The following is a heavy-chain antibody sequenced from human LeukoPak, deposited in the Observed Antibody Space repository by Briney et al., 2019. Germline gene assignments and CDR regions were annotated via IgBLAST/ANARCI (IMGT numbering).Heavy chain of an antibody. Sequence: QPGGSLSLSCAASGFTFSIYAMSWVRQAPGKGLQWVSSITSRGESTWYVDSVKGRFTITRDNSENTLYLQMHSLRAEDTAVYYCARGRPNYYGSDGHYYRRDGDYWGRGTLVSVSS. CDR2: ITSRGEST. D-gene: IGHD3-22*01. CDR3: ARGRPNYYGSDGHYYRRDGDY. V-gene: IGHV3-23*01. J-gene: IGHJ4*02. CDR1: GFTFSIYA.